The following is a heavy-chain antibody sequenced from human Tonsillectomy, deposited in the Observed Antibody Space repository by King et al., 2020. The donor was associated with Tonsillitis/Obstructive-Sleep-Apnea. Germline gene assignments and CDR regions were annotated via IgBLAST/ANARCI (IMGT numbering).Heavy chain of an antibody. Sequence: VQLQESGPGLVKPSETLSLTCTVSGGSISSYYWSWIRQPPGKGLEWIGYIYYSGSTKYNPSHKSRVTISVDTSKTQFSLKLRSVTAADTAVHYCARLKCCNRGWYEEGNWFDPWGQGTLVTVSS. D-gene: IGHD6-19*01. CDR3: ARLKCCNRGWYEEGNWFDP. V-gene: IGHV4-59*08. CDR2: IYYSGST. J-gene: IGHJ5*02. CDR1: GGSISSYY.